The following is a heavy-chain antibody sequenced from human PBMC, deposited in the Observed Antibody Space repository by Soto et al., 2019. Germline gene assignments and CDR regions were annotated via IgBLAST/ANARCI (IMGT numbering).Heavy chain of an antibody. D-gene: IGHD5-12*01. V-gene: IGHV3-48*01. J-gene: IGHJ4*02. CDR1: GFTFSSHS. CDR3: GKDRGGYGGYVFDS. CDR2: ISGGSKSI. Sequence: PGGSLRLSCAASGFTFSSHSMNWVRQAPGKGLEWVSYISGGSKSIYYAASVKGRFTISRDNSKNTLYLQMNSLRAEDTALYYCGKDRGGYGGYVFDSGGQEPLVTVSS.